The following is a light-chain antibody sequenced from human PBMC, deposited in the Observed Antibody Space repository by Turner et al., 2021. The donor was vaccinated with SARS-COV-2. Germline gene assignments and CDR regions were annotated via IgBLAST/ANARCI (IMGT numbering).Light chain of an antibody. CDR1: QSISSY. V-gene: IGKV1-39*01. Sequence: SLSASVGDRVTITCRASQSISSYLNWYQQKPGKAPKLLIYAASSLQSGVPSRFSGSGSGTDFTLTISSLQPEDFATYYCQQSYSTPYTFGQGTKLEIK. J-gene: IGKJ2*01. CDR3: QQSYSTPYT. CDR2: AAS.